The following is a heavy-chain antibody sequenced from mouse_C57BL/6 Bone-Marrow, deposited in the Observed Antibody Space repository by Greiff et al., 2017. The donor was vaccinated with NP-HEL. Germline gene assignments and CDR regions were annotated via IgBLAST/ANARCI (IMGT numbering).Heavy chain of an antibody. D-gene: IGHD2-3*01. J-gene: IGHJ1*03. CDR2: IDPSDSYT. CDR3: ARSDGYYLAWYFDV. CDR1: GYTFTSYW. Sequence: QVQLQQPGAELVRPGTSVKLSCKASGYTFTSYWMHWVKQRPGQGLEWIGVIDPSDSYTNYNQKFKGKATLTVDTSSSTAYMQLSSLTSEDSAVYYCARSDGYYLAWYFDVWGTGTTVTVSS. V-gene: IGHV1-59*01.